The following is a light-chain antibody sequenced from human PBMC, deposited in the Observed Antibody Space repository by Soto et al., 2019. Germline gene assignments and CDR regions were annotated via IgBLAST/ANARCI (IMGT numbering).Light chain of an antibody. CDR1: HRVSSD. CDR3: QQYGSSPPGFT. CDR2: GAS. V-gene: IGKV3-20*01. J-gene: IGKJ3*01. Sequence: ETVMTQSPVTLSVSPGDTATLSCRASHRVSSDLAWYHQKPGQAPRLLIYGASSRATGIPDRFSGSGSGTDFTLTISRLEPEDFAVYYCQQYGSSPPGFTFGPGTRVDIK.